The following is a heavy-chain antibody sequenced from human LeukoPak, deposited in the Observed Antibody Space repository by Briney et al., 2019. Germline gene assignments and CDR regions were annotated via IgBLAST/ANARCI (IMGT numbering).Heavy chain of an antibody. CDR2: IRFDGSIK. Sequence: GGSLRLSCAASGFTFSSYGLHWVRQAPGQGLEWVSFIRFDGSIKSSADSVKGRFTISRDNSKNTLYLQMNSLRAEDTAVYYCAKDGHVVAATDYYMDVWGKGTTVTVSS. CDR1: GFTFSSYG. J-gene: IGHJ6*03. V-gene: IGHV3-30*02. D-gene: IGHD6-13*01. CDR3: AKDGHVVAATDYYMDV.